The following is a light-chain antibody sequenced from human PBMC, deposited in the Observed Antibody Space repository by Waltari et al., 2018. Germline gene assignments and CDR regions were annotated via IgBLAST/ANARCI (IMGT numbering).Light chain of an antibody. CDR3: CSYAGSYTHVV. Sequence: QSALTQPRSVSGSPGQSVTLSCTGTSSEVGGYDYVSWYQHHPGKAPKLMICDVTKRPSGVPDRFSGSKSGNPASLTISGLQAEDEADYYCCSYAGSYTHVVFGGGTKLTVL. V-gene: IGLV2-11*01. CDR1: SSEVGGYDY. CDR2: DVT. J-gene: IGLJ2*01.